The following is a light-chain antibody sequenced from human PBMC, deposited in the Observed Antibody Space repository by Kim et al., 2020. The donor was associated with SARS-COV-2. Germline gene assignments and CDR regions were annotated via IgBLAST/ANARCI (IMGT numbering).Light chain of an antibody. CDR2: DAS. J-gene: IGKJ4*01. CDR1: RVVSSY. Sequence: SLSPGERATLSCGGSRVVSSYLAWYQQKPGHAPRLVIYDASNSAAGIPARFSGSASRTYFTLTISSLEPEYFAVYYYQHHSNWLTFGGGTKVDIK. CDR3: QHHSNWLT. V-gene: IGKV3-11*01.